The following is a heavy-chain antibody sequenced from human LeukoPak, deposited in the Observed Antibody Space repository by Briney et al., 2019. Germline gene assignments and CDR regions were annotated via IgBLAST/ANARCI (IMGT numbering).Heavy chain of an antibody. CDR3: AIPGTGYDSSGYYYNY. V-gene: IGHV3-53*01. CDR2: IYSGGST. Sequence: GGSLRLSCAASGFTVSSNYMSWVRQAPGKGLEWVSVIYSGGSTYYADSVKGRFTISRDNSKNTLYLQMNSLRAEDTAVYYCAIPGTGYDSSGYYYNYWGQGTLVTVSS. D-gene: IGHD3-22*01. J-gene: IGHJ4*02. CDR1: GFTVSSNY.